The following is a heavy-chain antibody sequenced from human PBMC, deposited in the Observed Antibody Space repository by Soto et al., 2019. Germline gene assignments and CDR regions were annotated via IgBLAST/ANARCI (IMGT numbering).Heavy chain of an antibody. V-gene: IGHV3-23*01. Sequence: GGSLRLSCAASGFTFSSYVMSWVRQAPGKGLEWVSAISGSGGRTYYADSVKGRFTISRDNSKNTLYLQMNSLRAEDTAVYYCAKDRDYYDSSGYFHWFDPWGQGTLVTVSS. D-gene: IGHD3-22*01. CDR2: ISGSGGRT. CDR1: GFTFSSYV. J-gene: IGHJ5*02. CDR3: AKDRDYYDSSGYFHWFDP.